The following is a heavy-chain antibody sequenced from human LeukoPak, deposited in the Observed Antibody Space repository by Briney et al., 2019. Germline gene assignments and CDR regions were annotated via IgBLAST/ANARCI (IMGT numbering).Heavy chain of an antibody. CDR1: GYTFTGYY. CDR2: INPNSGGT. D-gene: IGHD3-3*01. CDR3: ARDTNYDFWSGYRWPTDC. V-gene: IGHV1-2*02. Sequence: ASVKLSCKASGYTFTGYYMHWVRQAPGQGLEWMRWINPNSGGTNYAQKFQGRVTMTRDTSISTAYMELSRLRSDDTAVYYCARDTNYDFWSGYRWPTDCWGQGTLVTVSS. J-gene: IGHJ4*02.